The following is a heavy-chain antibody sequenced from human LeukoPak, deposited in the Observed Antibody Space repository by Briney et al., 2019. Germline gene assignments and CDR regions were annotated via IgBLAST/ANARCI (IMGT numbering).Heavy chain of an antibody. Sequence: ASVKVSCKASGYTFTDYDINWVRQATGQGLEWMGWMNPNSGNTGYAQKFQGRVTITRYTSISTAYMELSSLRSEDTAVYYCARYVAGTGDFDYWGQGTLVTVSS. J-gene: IGHJ4*02. V-gene: IGHV1-8*03. D-gene: IGHD6-19*01. CDR2: MNPNSGNT. CDR3: ARYVAGTGDFDY. CDR1: GYTFTDYD.